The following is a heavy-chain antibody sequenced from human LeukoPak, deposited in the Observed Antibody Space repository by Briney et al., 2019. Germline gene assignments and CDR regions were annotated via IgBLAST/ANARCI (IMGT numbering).Heavy chain of an antibody. CDR1: GFTFSSYA. J-gene: IGHJ4*02. Sequence: GASVRLSCAASGFTFSSYAMSWVRQAPGKGLEWVSGISGSGGSTYYADSVKGRFTISRDNSKNTLYLQMNSLRAEDTAVYYCAKDQRGPLFDYWGQGTLVTVSS. CDR3: AKDQRGPLFDY. CDR2: ISGSGGST. D-gene: IGHD6-25*01. V-gene: IGHV3-23*01.